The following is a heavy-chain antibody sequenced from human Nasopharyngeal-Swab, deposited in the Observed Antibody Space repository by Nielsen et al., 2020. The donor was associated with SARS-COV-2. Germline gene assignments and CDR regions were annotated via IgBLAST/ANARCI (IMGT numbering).Heavy chain of an antibody. Sequence: ASVKVSCKASGYTFTSYAMHWVRQAPGQRLEWMGWINAGNGNTKYSQKFQGRVTITRDTSASTAYMELSSLRSEDTAVYYCAFGIAVAGPIGYYGMDVWGQGTTVTVSS. V-gene: IGHV1-3*01. CDR3: AFGIAVAGPIGYYGMDV. D-gene: IGHD6-19*01. J-gene: IGHJ6*02. CDR2: INAGNGNT. CDR1: GYTFTSYA.